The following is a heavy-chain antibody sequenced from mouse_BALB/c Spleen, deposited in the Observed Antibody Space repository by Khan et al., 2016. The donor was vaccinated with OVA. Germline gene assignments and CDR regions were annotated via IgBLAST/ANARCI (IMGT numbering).Heavy chain of an antibody. CDR2: IFPGDGSA. CDR3: ARHCYGGVLYWYFDV. V-gene: IGHV1-85*01. J-gene: IGHJ1*01. Sequence: QVQLQQSGAELVKPGASVKLSCKASGYTFTNYDLNWVRLRPEQGLEWIGWIFPGDGSAKYNEKFKGKATLTTDKSSNTAYMQLSRLTSEDSAVXFCARHCYGGVLYWYFDVWGAGTAVTVSS. CDR1: GYTFTNYD. D-gene: IGHD1-1*02.